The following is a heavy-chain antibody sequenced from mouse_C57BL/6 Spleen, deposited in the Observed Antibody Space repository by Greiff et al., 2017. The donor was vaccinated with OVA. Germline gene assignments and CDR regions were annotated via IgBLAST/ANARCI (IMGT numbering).Heavy chain of an antibody. D-gene: IGHD2-4*01. Sequence: DVQLVESEGGLVQPGSSMKLSCTASGFTFSDYYMAWVRQVPEKGLEWVANINYDGSSTYYLDSLKSRFIISRDNAKNILYLQMSSLKSEDTATYYCAREGGSTMMRTWFAYWGQGTLVTVSA. V-gene: IGHV5-16*01. CDR3: AREGGSTMMRTWFAY. CDR2: INYDGSST. CDR1: GFTFSDYY. J-gene: IGHJ3*01.